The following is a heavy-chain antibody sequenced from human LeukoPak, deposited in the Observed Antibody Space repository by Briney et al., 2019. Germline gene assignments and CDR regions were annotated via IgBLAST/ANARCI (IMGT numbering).Heavy chain of an antibody. CDR1: GGSINSYY. V-gene: IGHV4-59*12. CDR2: IYYSGST. CDR3: ATLGEYFDSSGYYYN. J-gene: IGHJ4*02. D-gene: IGHD3-22*01. Sequence: SETLSLTCTVSGGSINSYYWSWIRQPPGKGLEWIGYIYYSGSTNYSPSLKSRVTISVDTSKNQFSLRLSSVTAADTAVYYCATLGEYFDSSGYYYNWGQGTLVTVSS.